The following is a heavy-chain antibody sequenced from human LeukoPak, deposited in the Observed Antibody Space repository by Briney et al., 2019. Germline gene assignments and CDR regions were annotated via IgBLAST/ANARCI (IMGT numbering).Heavy chain of an antibody. J-gene: IGHJ4*02. V-gene: IGHV3-33*06. CDR3: AKHGPVPGVGYFSFDY. Sequence: GGSLRLSCAASGFTLSRYGMRWVRQAPGKGLEWVAEIWSDGNNKYYADSVKGGFTISRDNSKNTLYLQMNSLRAEDTAVYYCAKHGPVPGVGYFSFDYWGQGTLVAVSS. D-gene: IGHD1-26*01. CDR2: IWSDGNNK. CDR1: GFTLSRYG.